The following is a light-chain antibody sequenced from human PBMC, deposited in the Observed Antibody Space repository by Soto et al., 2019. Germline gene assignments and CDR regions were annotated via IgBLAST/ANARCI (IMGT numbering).Light chain of an antibody. CDR1: QGISSY. CDR2: AAS. V-gene: IGKV1-8*01. CDR3: QQYDSYPLP. Sequence: AIRMTQSPSSFSASTGDRVTITCRASQGISSYLAWYQQKTGKAPKLLIYAASTLQSGVPSRFSGSGSGTDVTLTVSCLQSEDFATYSCQQYDSYPLPFCAGTKVDI. J-gene: IGKJ3*01.